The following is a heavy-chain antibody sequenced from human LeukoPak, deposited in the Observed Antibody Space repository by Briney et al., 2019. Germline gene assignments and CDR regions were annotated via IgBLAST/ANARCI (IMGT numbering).Heavy chain of an antibody. Sequence: SGTLSLTCAVYGGSFSGYYWSWIRQPPGKGLEWIREINHSGSTNYNPSLKSRVTISVDTSKNQFSLKLSSVTAADTAVYYCARGRPNLYCSSTSCYHYYYYGMDVWGQGTTVTVSS. J-gene: IGHJ6*02. V-gene: IGHV4-34*01. D-gene: IGHD2-2*01. CDR3: ARGRPNLYCSSTSCYHYYYYGMDV. CDR1: GGSFSGYY. CDR2: INHSGST.